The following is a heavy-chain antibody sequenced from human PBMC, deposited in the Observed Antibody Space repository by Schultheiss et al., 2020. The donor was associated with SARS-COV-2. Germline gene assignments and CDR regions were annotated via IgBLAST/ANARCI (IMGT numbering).Heavy chain of an antibody. CDR2: IYYSGST. V-gene: IGHV4-39*07. D-gene: IGHD2-2*01. J-gene: IGHJ6*03. Sequence: SETLSLTCTVSGGSISSYYWGWIRQPPGKGLEWIGSIYYSGSTYYNPSLKSRVTISVDTSKSQFSLKMTSVTAADTAVYYCARDDRYCSSTSCAIESGYYYYMDVWGKGTTVTVSS. CDR1: GGSISSYY. CDR3: ARDDRYCSSTSCAIESGYYYYMDV.